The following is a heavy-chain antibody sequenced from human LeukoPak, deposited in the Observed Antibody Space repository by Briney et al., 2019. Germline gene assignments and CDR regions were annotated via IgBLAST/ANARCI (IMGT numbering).Heavy chain of an antibody. J-gene: IGHJ6*02. CDR2: IYHSGST. CDR3: ARENSGYYYYGMDV. D-gene: IGHD1-26*01. Sequence: SGTLSLTCAVSGGSIRSSNWWSWVRQPPGKGLEWIGEIYHSGSTNYNPSLKSRVSISVDKSKNQFSLKLSSVTAADTAVYYCARENSGYYYYGMDVWGQGTTVTVSS. V-gene: IGHV4-4*02. CDR1: GGSIRSSNW.